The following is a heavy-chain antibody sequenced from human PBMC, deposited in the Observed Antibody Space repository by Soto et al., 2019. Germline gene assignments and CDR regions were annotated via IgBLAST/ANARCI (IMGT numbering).Heavy chain of an antibody. CDR2: INHSGST. D-gene: IGHD2-2*01. Sequence: PSETLSLTCAVYGGSFSGYYWSWIRQPPGKGLEWIGEINHSGSTNYNPSLKSRVTISVDTSKNQFSLKLSSVTAADTAVYYCARGNGTTGCGSFDYWGQGTLVTVSS. CDR1: GGSFSGYY. J-gene: IGHJ4*02. CDR3: ARGNGTTGCGSFDY. V-gene: IGHV4-34*01.